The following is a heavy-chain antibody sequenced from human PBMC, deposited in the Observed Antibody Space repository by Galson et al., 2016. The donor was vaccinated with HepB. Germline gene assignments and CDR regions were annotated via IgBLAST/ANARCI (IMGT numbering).Heavy chain of an antibody. J-gene: IGHJ4*02. CDR3: VREAPLSGVVYAYFDK. CDR2: ISYDGSTT. CDR1: GFTFSNYG. Sequence: SLRLSCAASGFTFSNYGMHWVRQAPGKGLEWVALISYDGSTTSYADSVKGRFSISRDTSTSSLYLQMNSLRAEDTALYFCVREAPLSGVVYAYFDKWGQGALVTVSS. D-gene: IGHD2-8*02. V-gene: IGHV3-33*01.